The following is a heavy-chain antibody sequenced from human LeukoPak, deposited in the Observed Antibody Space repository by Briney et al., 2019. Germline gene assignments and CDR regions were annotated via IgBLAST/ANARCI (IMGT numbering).Heavy chain of an antibody. CDR1: GFTFSSYW. Sequence: GGSLRLSCAASGFTFSSYWMSWVRQAPGKGLEWVAVIWYDGSTKYYADSVQGRFAISRDNSKNTLYLQMNTLRAEDTAVYYCARSLRDSSGYYFVHWGQGTLVTVSS. CDR2: IWYDGSTK. D-gene: IGHD3-22*01. CDR3: ARSLRDSSGYYFVH. V-gene: IGHV3-33*08. J-gene: IGHJ4*02.